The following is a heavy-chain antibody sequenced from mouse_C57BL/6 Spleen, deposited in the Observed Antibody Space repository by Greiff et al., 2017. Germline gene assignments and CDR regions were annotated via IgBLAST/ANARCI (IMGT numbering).Heavy chain of an antibody. D-gene: IGHD1-1*02. CDR1: GYTFTDYE. CDR2: IDPETGGT. V-gene: IGHV1-15*01. J-gene: IGHJ2*01. Sequence: QVQLQQSGAELVRPGASVTLSCKASGYTFTDYEMHWVKQTPVHGLEWIGAIDPETGGTAYNQKFKGKAILTADKSSSTAYMELRSLTSEDSAVYYCTRRIWSQYYFDYWGQGTTLTVSS. CDR3: TRRIWSQYYFDY.